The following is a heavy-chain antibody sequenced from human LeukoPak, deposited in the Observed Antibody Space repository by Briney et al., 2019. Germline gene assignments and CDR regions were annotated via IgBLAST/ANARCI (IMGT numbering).Heavy chain of an antibody. Sequence: GASVKVSCKASGYTFTSYGIGCVRQAPGQGLEWMGWISAYNGNTNYAQKLQGRVTMTTDTSTSTAYMELGSLRSDDTAVYYCARDHTLAAAEYWGQGTLVTVSS. CDR3: ARDHTLAAAEY. V-gene: IGHV1-18*01. D-gene: IGHD6-13*01. J-gene: IGHJ4*02. CDR1: GYTFTSYG. CDR2: ISAYNGNT.